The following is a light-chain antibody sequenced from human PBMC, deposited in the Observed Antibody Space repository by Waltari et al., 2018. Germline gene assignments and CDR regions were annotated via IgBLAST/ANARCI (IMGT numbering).Light chain of an antibody. CDR3: CSYAGSSVSV. Sequence: QSALTQTATVSGSPGQSITISRTGSSSDVGNYNLVSWYQQHPGEAPKLIIYDVNKRPLGVSNRFSGSKSGNTASLTISGLQAADEADYYCCSYAGSSVSVFGGGTKVTVL. CDR1: SSDVGNYNL. V-gene: IGLV2-23*02. J-gene: IGLJ3*02. CDR2: DVN.